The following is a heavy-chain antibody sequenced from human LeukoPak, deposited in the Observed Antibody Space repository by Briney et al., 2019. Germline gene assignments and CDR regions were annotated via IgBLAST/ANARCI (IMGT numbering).Heavy chain of an antibody. D-gene: IGHD3-22*01. CDR1: GASISSSSYY. J-gene: IGHJ4*02. V-gene: IGHV4-39*01. Sequence: SETLSLTCTVSGASISSSSYYWGWIRQPPGKGLEWIGGIYYSGSTYYNPSLKSRVTISVDTSKNQFSLKLSSVTVADTAVYYCARHYDSSGYGIDYWGQGTLVTVSS. CDR3: ARHYDSSGYGIDY. CDR2: IYYSGST.